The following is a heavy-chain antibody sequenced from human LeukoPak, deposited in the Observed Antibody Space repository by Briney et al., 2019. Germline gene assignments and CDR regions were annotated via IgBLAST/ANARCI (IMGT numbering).Heavy chain of an antibody. CDR3: ARMGFPYYYDSSGYSYFDY. CDR2: ISPYNGNT. D-gene: IGHD3-22*01. V-gene: IGHV1-18*01. J-gene: IGHJ4*02. Sequence: GASVKVSCKASGYTFTSYGISWVRQAPGQGLEWMGWISPYNGNTNYAQKLQGRVNMTTDKSTSPAYMELRSLRSDDTAVYYCARMGFPYYYDSSGYSYFDYWGQGTLVTVSS. CDR1: GYTFTSYG.